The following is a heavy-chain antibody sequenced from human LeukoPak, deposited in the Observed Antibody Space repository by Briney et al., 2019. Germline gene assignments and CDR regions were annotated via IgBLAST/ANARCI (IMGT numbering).Heavy chain of an antibody. CDR3: TKRLKTSGWFATFDY. J-gene: IGHJ4*02. CDR1: GFTFSSYA. Sequence: AGGSLRLSCAASGFTFSSYAMSWVRQAPGKGLEWVSAIGGSGGPTYYADSVKGRFTISRDNSKDTLYLQMNSLGDEDTAVYYCTKRLKTSGWFATFDYWGQGTPVTVSS. V-gene: IGHV3-23*01. D-gene: IGHD6-19*01. CDR2: IGGSGGPT.